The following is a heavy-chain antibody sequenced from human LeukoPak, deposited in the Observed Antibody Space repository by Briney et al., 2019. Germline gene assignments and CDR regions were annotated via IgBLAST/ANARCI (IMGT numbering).Heavy chain of an antibody. CDR3: ATGEPKYYDSSGYYYDFDY. Sequence: GASVTVSFTASGYTFTSYDINWVRQATGQGLAWMGWMNPNSGNTGYAQKFQGRVTMTEDTSTDTAYMELSSLRSEDTAVYYCATGEPKYYDSSGYYYDFDYWGQGTLVTVSS. J-gene: IGHJ4*02. CDR2: MNPNSGNT. CDR1: GYTFTSYD. D-gene: IGHD3-22*01. V-gene: IGHV1-8*01.